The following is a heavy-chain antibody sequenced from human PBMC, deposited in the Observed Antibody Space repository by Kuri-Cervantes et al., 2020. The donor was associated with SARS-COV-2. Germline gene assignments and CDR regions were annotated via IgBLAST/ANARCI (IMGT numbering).Heavy chain of an antibody. Sequence: SETLSLTCTVSGSSVSSPNYWGWLRQPPGKGLEWIGYIYYSGSTNYNPSLKSRVTISVDTSKNQFSLKLSSVTAADTAVYYCARSVCSGGSCRLKGGPYYFDYWGQGTLVTVSS. CDR2: IYYSGST. V-gene: IGHV4-61*01. CDR3: ARSVCSGGSCRLKGGPYYFDY. J-gene: IGHJ4*02. CDR1: GSSVSSPNY. D-gene: IGHD2-15*01.